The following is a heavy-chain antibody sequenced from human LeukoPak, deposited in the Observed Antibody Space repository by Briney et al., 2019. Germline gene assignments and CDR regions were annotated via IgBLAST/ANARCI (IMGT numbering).Heavy chain of an antibody. CDR2: IYTSGST. Sequence: PSETLSLTCAVYGGSFSGYYWSWIRQPAGKGLEWIGRIYTSGSTNYNPSLKSRVTISVDKSKNQISLKLSSVTAADTAVYYCARGVSRGYSYGRYYMDVWGKGTTVTVSS. J-gene: IGHJ6*03. CDR3: ARGVSRGYSYGRYYMDV. CDR1: GGSFSGYY. D-gene: IGHD5-18*01. V-gene: IGHV4-59*10.